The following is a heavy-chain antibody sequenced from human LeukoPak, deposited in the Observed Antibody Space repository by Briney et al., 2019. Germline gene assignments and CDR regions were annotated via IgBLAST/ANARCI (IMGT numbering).Heavy chain of an antibody. CDR1: GGSISSGYYY. CDR2: IYYSGST. Sequence: PSETLSLTCTVSGGSISSGYYYWSWIRQPPGKGLEWIGYIYYSGSTNYNPSLKSRVTISLDTSKNQFSLKLSSVTAADTAVYYCARSELLWFGGVNSGFDYWGQGTLVTVSS. CDR3: ARSELLWFGGVNSGFDY. D-gene: IGHD3-10*01. J-gene: IGHJ4*02. V-gene: IGHV4-61*01.